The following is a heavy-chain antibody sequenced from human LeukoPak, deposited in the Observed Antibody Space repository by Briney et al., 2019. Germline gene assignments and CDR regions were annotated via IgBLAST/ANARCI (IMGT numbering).Heavy chain of an antibody. CDR3: ASTKDIVVVPAAMRWANYCYYGMDV. V-gene: IGHV1-69*13. CDR2: IIPIFGTA. Sequence: ASVKVSCKASGGTFSSYAISWVRQAPGQGLEWMGGIIPIFGTANYAQKFQGRVTITADESTSTAYMELSSLRSEDTAVYYCASTKDIVVVPAAMRWANYCYYGMDVWGQGTTVTVSS. D-gene: IGHD2-2*01. J-gene: IGHJ6*02. CDR1: GGTFSSYA.